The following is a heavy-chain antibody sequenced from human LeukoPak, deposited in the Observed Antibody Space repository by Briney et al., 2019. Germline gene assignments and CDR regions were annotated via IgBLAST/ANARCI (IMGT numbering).Heavy chain of an antibody. J-gene: IGHJ4*02. CDR1: GFTFSSYG. D-gene: IGHD4-17*01. CDR3: AKDFYGDYSGSCFDY. CDR2: IRYDGSNK. V-gene: IGHV3-30*02. Sequence: PGGSLRLSCAASGFTFSSYGMHWVRQAPGKGLEWVAFIRYDGSNKYYADSVMGRFTISRDNSKNTLYLQMNSLRAEDTAVYYCAKDFYGDYSGSCFDYWGQGTLVTVSS.